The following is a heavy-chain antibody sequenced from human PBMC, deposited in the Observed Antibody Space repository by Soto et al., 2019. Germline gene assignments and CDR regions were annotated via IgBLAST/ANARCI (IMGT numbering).Heavy chain of an antibody. Sequence: QVPLVQSGDEVKKPGASVQVSCKASGYIFVNYGIAWVRQAPGQGLEWMGWISPYTGNTHSATKIQGRLTMTTDTSTSTAYMDLGSLTSDDTAVYYCVMVDNYVTPTPQDVWGQGTTVTVSS. CDR3: VMVDNYVTPTPQDV. D-gene: IGHD3-16*01. CDR2: ISPYTGNT. CDR1: GYIFVNYG. V-gene: IGHV1-18*01. J-gene: IGHJ6*02.